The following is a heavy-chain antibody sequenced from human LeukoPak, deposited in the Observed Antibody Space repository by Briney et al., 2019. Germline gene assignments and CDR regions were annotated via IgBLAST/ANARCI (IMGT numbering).Heavy chain of an antibody. D-gene: IGHD5-18*01. J-gene: IGHJ6*02. CDR3: ARDRGYSYGYYYYYGMDV. V-gene: IGHV1-2*02. CDR2: INPNSGGT. Sequence: ASVKVSCKASGYTFTGYYMHWVRQAPGQGLEWMGWINPNSGGTNYAQKFQGRVTMTRDTSISTAYMELSRLRSDDTVVYYCARDRGYSYGYYYYYGMDVWGQGTTVTVSS. CDR1: GYTFTGYY.